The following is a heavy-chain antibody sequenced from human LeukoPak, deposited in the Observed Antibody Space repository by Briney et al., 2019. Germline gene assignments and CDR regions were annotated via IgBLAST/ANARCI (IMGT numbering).Heavy chain of an antibody. V-gene: IGHV4-39*01. D-gene: IGHD5-18*01. CDR2: IYCSGST. CDR1: GGSISSSSYY. Sequence: SETLSLTCTVSGGSISSSSYYWGWIRQPPGKGLEWIGSIYCSGSTYYNPSLKGRVTISVDTSKNQFSLKLSSVTAADTAVYYCASEDTAMVLLDYWGQGTLVTVSS. CDR3: ASEDTAMVLLDY. J-gene: IGHJ4*02.